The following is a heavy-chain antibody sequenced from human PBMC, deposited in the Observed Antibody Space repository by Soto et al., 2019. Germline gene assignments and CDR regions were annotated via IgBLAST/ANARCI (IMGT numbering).Heavy chain of an antibody. Sequence: QVQLVQSGAEVKKPGASVKVSCKASGYTFTSYYIHWVRQAPGQGLEWMGIINPSGGSTNYAQKFQGRVTMTRDTSTSTVYMELSSLRSEDTALFYCLRGMYSSVYWGQGTLVSVSS. CDR3: LRGMYSSVY. J-gene: IGHJ4*02. V-gene: IGHV1-46*01. CDR2: INPSGGST. CDR1: GYTFTSYY. D-gene: IGHD6-19*01.